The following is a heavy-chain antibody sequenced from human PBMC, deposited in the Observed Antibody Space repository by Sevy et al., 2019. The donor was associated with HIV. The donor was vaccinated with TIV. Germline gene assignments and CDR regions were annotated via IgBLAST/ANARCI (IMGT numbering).Heavy chain of an antibody. CDR2: VHTSGDT. CDR1: GASINSGNYY. J-gene: IGHJ5*02. D-gene: IGHD3-10*01. V-gene: IGHV4-61*02. Sequence: SETLSLTRTVSGASINSGNYYWSWIRQPAGKGLEWLGRVHTSGDTNSNPSLKSRATISMDTSKNQFSLKLSSVTAADTAVYYCARERVGLDVVRGVRQWFDPWGQGTLVTVSS. CDR3: ARERVGLDVVRGVRQWFDP.